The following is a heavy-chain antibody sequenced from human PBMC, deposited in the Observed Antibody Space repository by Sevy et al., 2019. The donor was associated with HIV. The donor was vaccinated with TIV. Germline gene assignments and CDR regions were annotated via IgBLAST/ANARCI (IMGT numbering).Heavy chain of an antibody. CDR1: GFTFDDYG. Sequence: GGSLRLSCAASGFTFDDYGMHWIRQTPGKGLEWVSSISWNSGGIAYAASVKGRFTISRDNAKNSLYLQMNSLRAEDTALYYCVKDKESRVIIPAAMAFYGMDVWGLGTTVTVSS. V-gene: IGHV3-9*01. D-gene: IGHD2-2*01. J-gene: IGHJ6*02. CDR3: VKDKESRVIIPAAMAFYGMDV. CDR2: ISWNSGGI.